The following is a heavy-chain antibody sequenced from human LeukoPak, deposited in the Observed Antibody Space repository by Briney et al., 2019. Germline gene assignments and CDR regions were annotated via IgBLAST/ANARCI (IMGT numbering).Heavy chain of an antibody. J-gene: IGHJ5*02. V-gene: IGHV3-23*01. Sequence: PGGSLRLSCAASVFTFSDFAMHWVRQAPGKGLEWVSVISGSGGNTYYADSVEGRFTISRDNSKNTLYLQMNSLRAEDTAVYYCAKPYSSAYYPPGSWGQGTLVTVSS. CDR1: VFTFSDFA. D-gene: IGHD6-19*01. CDR2: ISGSGGNT. CDR3: AKPYSSAYYPPGS.